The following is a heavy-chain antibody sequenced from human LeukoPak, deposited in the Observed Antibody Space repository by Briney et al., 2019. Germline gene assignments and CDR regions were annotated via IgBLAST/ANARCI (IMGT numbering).Heavy chain of an antibody. CDR3: ARQDAIAAPPGY. CDR2: IYYSGST. CDR1: NASITSHY. D-gene: IGHD6-6*01. Sequence: SETLSLTCTVSNASITSHYWSWIRQAPGKGLEWIGYIYYSGSTNYNPSLKSRVTISVDTSKTQFSLKLSSVTAADMAVYCCARQDAIAAPPGYWGQGTLVTVSS. V-gene: IGHV4-59*08. J-gene: IGHJ4*02.